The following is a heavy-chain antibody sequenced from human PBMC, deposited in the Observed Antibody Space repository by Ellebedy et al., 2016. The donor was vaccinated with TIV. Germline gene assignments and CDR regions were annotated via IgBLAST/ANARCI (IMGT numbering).Heavy chain of an antibody. CDR2: MSSSTGDK. CDR1: GFTFSTSG. J-gene: IGHJ4*02. D-gene: IGHD5-24*01. CDR3: AREGRDGYNPYFDY. V-gene: IGHV3-48*02. Sequence: GGSLRLSCAASGFTFSTSGMAWVRQAPGKGLEWVSYMSSSTGDKYYADSVKGRFTISRVNAENSLHLQMKSLRDEDTAVYYCAREGRDGYNPYFDYWGQGILVTVSS.